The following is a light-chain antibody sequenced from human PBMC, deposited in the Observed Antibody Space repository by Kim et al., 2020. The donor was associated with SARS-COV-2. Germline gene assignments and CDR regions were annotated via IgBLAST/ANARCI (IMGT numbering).Light chain of an antibody. J-gene: IGLJ3*02. Sequence: QSALTQPASVSGSPGQSITIPCTGTSSDIGSYKYVSWYQQHPGKVPKLIIFDVSDRPSGVSNRFSGSKSGNTASLTISGLQAEDEADYYCTSYTSTNTLVSGGGTQLTVL. CDR3: TSYTSTNTLV. V-gene: IGLV2-14*03. CDR1: SSDIGSYKY. CDR2: DVS.